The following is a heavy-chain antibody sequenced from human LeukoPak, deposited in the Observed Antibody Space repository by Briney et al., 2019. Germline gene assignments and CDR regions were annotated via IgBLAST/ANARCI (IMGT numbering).Heavy chain of an antibody. CDR2: ISGTGGST. CDR1: GFTFSSYA. J-gene: IGHJ4*02. CDR3: AKGLYSSGWYFSY. Sequence: PGGSLRLSCAASGFTFSSYAMSWVRQAPGKGLEWVSAISGTGGSTYYADSVKGRFTISRDNSKNTLYLQMNSLRAEDTAVYYCAKGLYSSGWYFSYWGQGTLVNVSS. D-gene: IGHD6-19*01. V-gene: IGHV3-23*01.